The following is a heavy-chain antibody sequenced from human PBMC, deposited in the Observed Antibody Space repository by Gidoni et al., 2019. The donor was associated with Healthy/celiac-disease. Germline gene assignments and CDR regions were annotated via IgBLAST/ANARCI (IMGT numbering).Heavy chain of an antibody. D-gene: IGHD5-12*01. CDR1: GFPFSDYY. CDR2: ISSSSSYT. V-gene: IGHV3-11*06. CDR3: ARGGYNYFRNIDY. Sequence: QVQLVESGGGLVKPGGSLRLSCAASGFPFSDYYMSLIRQAPGKGLEWVSYISSSSSYTNYADSVKGRFTISRDNAKNSLYLQMNSLRAEDTAVYYCARGGYNYFRNIDYWGQGTLVTVSS. J-gene: IGHJ4*02.